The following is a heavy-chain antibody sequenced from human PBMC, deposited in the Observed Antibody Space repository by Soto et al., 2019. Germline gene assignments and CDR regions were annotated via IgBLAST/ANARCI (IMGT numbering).Heavy chain of an antibody. J-gene: IGHJ4*02. CDR2: IDPSDSQT. D-gene: IGHD3-22*01. Sequence: GESLKISCKGSGYSFAGYWITWVRQKPGKGLEWMGRIDPSDSQTYYSPSFRGHVTISVTKSITTVFLQWSSLRASDTAMYYCARQIYDSDTGPNFQYYFDSWGQGTPVALSS. CDR3: ARQIYDSDTGPNFQYYFDS. V-gene: IGHV5-10-1*01. CDR1: GYSFAGYW.